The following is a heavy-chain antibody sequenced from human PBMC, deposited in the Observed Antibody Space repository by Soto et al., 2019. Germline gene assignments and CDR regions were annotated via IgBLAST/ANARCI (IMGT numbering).Heavy chain of an antibody. CDR1: GGSISNFY. V-gene: IGHV4-59*08. CDR3: AQSTHVRSATFDP. D-gene: IGHD3-3*01. Sequence: SETLSLTCTVSGGSISNFYWNWIRQPPGKGLEWIGHIFYTGVTNYNPSLKSRVTISVDTSKNQFSLKLNSVTAADTAVYYCAQSTHVRSATFDPWGQGTLVTVSS. CDR2: IFYTGVT. J-gene: IGHJ5*02.